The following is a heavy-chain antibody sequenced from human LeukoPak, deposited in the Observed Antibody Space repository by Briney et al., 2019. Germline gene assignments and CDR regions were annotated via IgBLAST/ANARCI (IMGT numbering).Heavy chain of an antibody. CDR3: ARDGGSSWYFDY. J-gene: IGHJ4*02. D-gene: IGHD6-13*01. CDR2: ISSSGNTT. Sequence: GGSLRLSCAASGLTFSDYYMSWIRQAPGKGLEGVSYISSSGNTTYYADSVKGRFTISRDNAKNSLYLQMNSLRAEDTAVYYCARDGGSSWYFDYWGQGTLVTVSS. V-gene: IGHV3-11*01. CDR1: GLTFSDYY.